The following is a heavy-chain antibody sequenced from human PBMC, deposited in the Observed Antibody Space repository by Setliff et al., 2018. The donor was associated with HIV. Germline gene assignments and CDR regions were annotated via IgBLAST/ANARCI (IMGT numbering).Heavy chain of an antibody. V-gene: IGHV4-34*01. CDR1: GGSLSGHY. D-gene: IGHD6-13*01. CDR3: VTSSSWSSRLNF. Sequence: SETLSLTCAVYGGSLSGHYWTWIRQPPGEGLEWIGEINHSGETDYNPSLKSRVTISVDTSKNQFSLKVTSVTAADTAVYYCVTSSSWSSRLNFWGQGMLVTVSS. J-gene: IGHJ4*02. CDR2: INHSGET.